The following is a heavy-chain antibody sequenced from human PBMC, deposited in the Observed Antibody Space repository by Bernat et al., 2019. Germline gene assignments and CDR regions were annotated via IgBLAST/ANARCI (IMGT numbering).Heavy chain of an antibody. Sequence: QVQLVESGGGLVKPGGSLRLSCAASGFTFSDYYMSWIRQAPGKGLEWVSYISSSSSYTNYADSVKGRFTISRDNAKNSLYLQMNSLRAEDTAVYYCARDTGYGDYDPNLAGIDYWGQGTLVTVSS. CDR1: GFTFSDYY. V-gene: IGHV3-11*05. D-gene: IGHD4-17*01. J-gene: IGHJ4*02. CDR2: ISSSSSYT. CDR3: ARDTGYGDYDPNLAGIDY.